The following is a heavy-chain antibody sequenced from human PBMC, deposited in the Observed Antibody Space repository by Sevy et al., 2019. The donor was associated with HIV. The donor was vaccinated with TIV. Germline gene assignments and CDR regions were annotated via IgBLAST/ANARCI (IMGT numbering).Heavy chain of an antibody. V-gene: IGHV3-53*01. J-gene: IGHJ2*01. CDR3: ARASRVTLILIVRIGWHFDL. CDR2: ISTDGST. Sequence: GGSLRLSCAASGFSVSSSYATWVRQAPGKGLEWVSVISTDGSTYYADSVKGRFTISRDSSKNTLSLQMNSLRGEDTAVYYCARASRVTLILIVRIGWHFDLWGRGTLVTVSS. CDR1: GFSVSSSY. D-gene: IGHD3-22*01.